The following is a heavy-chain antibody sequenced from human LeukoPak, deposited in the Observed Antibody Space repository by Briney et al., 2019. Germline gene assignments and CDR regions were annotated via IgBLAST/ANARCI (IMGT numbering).Heavy chain of an antibody. CDR2: IWYGGSNK. D-gene: IGHD6-19*01. CDR3: AKAVGWNYFDY. J-gene: IGHJ4*02. V-gene: IGHV3-30*18. Sequence: GRSLRLSCAASGFTFSSYGMHWVRQAPGKGLEWVAVIWYGGSNKYYADSVKGRFTISRDNSKNTLYLQMNSLRAEDTAVYYCAKAVGWNYFDYWGQGTLVTVSS. CDR1: GFTFSSYG.